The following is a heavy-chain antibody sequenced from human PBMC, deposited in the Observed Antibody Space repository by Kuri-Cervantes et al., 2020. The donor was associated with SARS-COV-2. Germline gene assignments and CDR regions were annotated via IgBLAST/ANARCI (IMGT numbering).Heavy chain of an antibody. J-gene: IGHJ4*02. D-gene: IGHD6-19*01. CDR2: IYHSGST. Sequence: SETLPLTCAVSGYSISSGYYWGWIRQPPGKGLEWIGSIYHSGSTYYNPSLKSRVTISVDTSKNQFSLKLNSVTAADSALYYCARLAYTSGWYGDHFDYWGQGTLVTVSS. V-gene: IGHV4-38-2*01. CDR1: GYSISSGYY. CDR3: ARLAYTSGWYGDHFDY.